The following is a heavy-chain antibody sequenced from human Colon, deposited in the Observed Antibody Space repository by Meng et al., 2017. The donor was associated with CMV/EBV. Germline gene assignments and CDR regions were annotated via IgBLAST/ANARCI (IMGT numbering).Heavy chain of an antibody. CDR2: IDPDGRDT. CDR1: GFAFSSSW. CDR3: GRVGDSSTARGAFDI. D-gene: IGHD6-13*01. V-gene: IGHV3-74*01. Sequence: GESLKISCVAAGFAFSSSWMHWVRQSPGKGLVWVSRIDPDGRDTKYADSVKGRFTISRDNAKNILHLEMTSLRGEDSAVYYCGRVGDSSTARGAFDIWGQGTVVTVSS. J-gene: IGHJ3*02.